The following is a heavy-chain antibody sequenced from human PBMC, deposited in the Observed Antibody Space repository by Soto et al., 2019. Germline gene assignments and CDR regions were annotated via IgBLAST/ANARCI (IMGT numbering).Heavy chain of an antibody. Sequence: QVQLVESGGGVVQPGRSLRLSCAASGFTFSSYGMHWVRQAPGKGLEWVAGISYDGSNKYYADSVKCRFTISRDNSKNTVYMQMNSLRAEDTAVYYCAKDGEPSTPYYDILTGGIDYWGQGTLVTVSS. V-gene: IGHV3-30*18. CDR1: GFTFSSYG. CDR3: AKDGEPSTPYYDILTGGIDY. CDR2: ISYDGSNK. D-gene: IGHD3-9*01. J-gene: IGHJ4*02.